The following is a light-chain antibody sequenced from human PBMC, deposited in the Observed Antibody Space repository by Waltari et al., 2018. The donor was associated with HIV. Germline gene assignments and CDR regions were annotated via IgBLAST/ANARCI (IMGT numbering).Light chain of an antibody. J-gene: IGKJ5*01. CDR2: DAS. Sequence: ENVLTQSPGTLSLSPGERATLSCRASHSLSNNYLAWYQQKPGQAPRLLIYDASSRATGIPDRFGGSGSGTDFTLTISRLEPEDFAVYYCQQYVTSPITFGQGTRLDIK. CDR1: HSLSNNY. V-gene: IGKV3-20*01. CDR3: QQYVTSPIT.